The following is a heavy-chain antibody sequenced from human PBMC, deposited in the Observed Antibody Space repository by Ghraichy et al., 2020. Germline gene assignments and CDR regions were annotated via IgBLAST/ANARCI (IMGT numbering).Heavy chain of an antibody. J-gene: IGHJ6*02. Sequence: ASVKVSCKASGYTFTSYGISWVRQAPGQGLEWMGWISAYNGNTNYAQKLQGRVTMTTDTSTSTAYMELRSLRSDDTAVYYCARSLSLTPQWLEIYYYYYGMDVWGQGTTVTVSS. CDR1: GYTFTSYG. CDR2: ISAYNGNT. D-gene: IGHD6-19*01. CDR3: ARSLSLTPQWLEIYYYYYGMDV. V-gene: IGHV1-18*04.